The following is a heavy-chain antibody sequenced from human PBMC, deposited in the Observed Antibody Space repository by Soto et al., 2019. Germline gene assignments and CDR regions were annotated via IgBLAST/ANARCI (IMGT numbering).Heavy chain of an antibody. CDR2: ISYDGSNK. D-gene: IGHD6-13*01. CDR3: ARDKARYSSSCLD. V-gene: IGHV3-30-3*01. Sequence: ESGGGVVQPGRSLRLSCAASGFTFSSYAMHWVRQAPGKGLEWVAVISYDGSNKYYADSVKGRFTISRDNSKNTLYLQMNSLRAEDTAVYYCARDKARYSSSCLDWGQGTLVTVSS. J-gene: IGHJ4*02. CDR1: GFTFSSYA.